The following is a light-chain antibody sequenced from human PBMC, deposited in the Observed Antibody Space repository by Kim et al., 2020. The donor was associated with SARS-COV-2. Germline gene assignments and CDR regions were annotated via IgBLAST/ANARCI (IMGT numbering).Light chain of an antibody. CDR3: NSRESSANHWM. J-gene: IGLJ3*02. Sequence: ALGQTVRITCQGDSLRTYYASWYQKKPGQAPVLVFYGKNNRPSGIPDRFSGSYSGNTASLTITAAQAEDEADYYCNSRESSANHWMFGGVTQLTV. CDR2: GKN. CDR1: SLRTYY. V-gene: IGLV3-19*01.